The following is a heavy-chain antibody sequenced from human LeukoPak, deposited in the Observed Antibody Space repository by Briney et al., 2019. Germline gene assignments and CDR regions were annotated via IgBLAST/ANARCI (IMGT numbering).Heavy chain of an antibody. D-gene: IGHD3-16*02. CDR2: INHSGST. CDR1: GGSISNKY. Sequence: SETLSLTCTVSGGSISNKYWSWIRQPPGKGLEWIGEINHSGSTNYNPSLKSRVTISVDTSKNQFSLKLSSVTAADTAVYYCARRKAYDYVWGSYRPHNYFDYWGQGTLVTVSS. CDR3: ARRKAYDYVWGSYRPHNYFDY. V-gene: IGHV4-34*01. J-gene: IGHJ4*02.